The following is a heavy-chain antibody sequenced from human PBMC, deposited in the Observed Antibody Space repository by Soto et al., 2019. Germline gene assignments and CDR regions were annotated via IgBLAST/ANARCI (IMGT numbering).Heavy chain of an antibody. D-gene: IGHD3-16*01. CDR2: INHSGST. V-gene: IGHV4-34*01. Sequence: GSLRLSCAASGFTFSSYAMSWVRQAPGKGLEWIGEINHSGSTNYNPSLKSRVTISVDTSKNQFSLKLSSVTAADTAVYYCARDGRQPPQGGPYYYYYGMDVWGQGTTVTV. CDR3: ARDGRQPPQGGPYYYYYGMDV. CDR1: GFTFSSYA. J-gene: IGHJ6*02.